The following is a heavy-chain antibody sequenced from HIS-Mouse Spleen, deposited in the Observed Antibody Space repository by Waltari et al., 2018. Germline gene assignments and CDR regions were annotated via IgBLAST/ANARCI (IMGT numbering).Heavy chain of an antibody. V-gene: IGHV4-59*08. CDR2: IYYSGST. CDR1: GGSISSYY. CDR3: ARRVKSYYDSSGPLDY. J-gene: IGHJ4*02. D-gene: IGHD3-22*01. Sequence: QVQLQESGPGLVKPSETLSLTCTVSGGSISSYYWSWIRQPPGKGLEWIGYIYYSGSTNYNPSLKSRVTISVDTSKNQFSLKLSSVTAADTAVYYCARRVKSYYDSSGPLDYWGQGTLVTVSS.